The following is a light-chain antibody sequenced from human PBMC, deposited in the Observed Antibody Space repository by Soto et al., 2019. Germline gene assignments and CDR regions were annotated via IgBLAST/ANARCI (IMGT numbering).Light chain of an antibody. J-gene: IGKJ4*01. V-gene: IGKV1-5*01. CDR3: QQYKSYSAT. Sequence: IPMTQSPSTLSASVGDRVTITCRASQSISSWLAWYHQKPGTAPKLLIYDASSLESGVPSRFRGSGSGTELTLTISSLQPDDFETYYCQQYKSYSATFGGGTKVDI. CDR2: DAS. CDR1: QSISSW.